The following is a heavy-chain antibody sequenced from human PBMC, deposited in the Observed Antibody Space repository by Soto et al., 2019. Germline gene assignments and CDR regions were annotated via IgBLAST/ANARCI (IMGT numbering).Heavy chain of an antibody. CDR1: GFTFSSYW. V-gene: IGHV3-7*01. D-gene: IGHD5-12*01. J-gene: IGHJ6*02. CDR2: IKQDGSEK. CDR3: AREGYSGYDWYYYYYGMDV. Sequence: VGSLRLSCAASGFTFSSYWMSWVRQAPGKGLEWVANIKQDGSEKYYVDSVKGRFTISRDNAKNSLYLQMNSLRAEDTAVYYCAREGYSGYDWYYYYYGMDVWGQGTTVTVSS.